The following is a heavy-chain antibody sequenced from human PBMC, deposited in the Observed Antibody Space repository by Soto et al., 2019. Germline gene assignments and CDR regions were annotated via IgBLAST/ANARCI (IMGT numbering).Heavy chain of an antibody. J-gene: IGHJ3*02. CDR2: VNNDGSGT. V-gene: IGHV3-74*01. D-gene: IGHD2-8*01. CDR3: TRGGFMHAFDM. CDR1: GFTFSNYW. Sequence: EVQVVESGGGLVQPGGSLRLSWAAAGFTFSNYWIHWVRQAPGKELVWVSRVNNDGSGTIYADSVKGRFTISRDNAKNTVYLDMNSLRAEATALYFCTRGGFMHAFDMWGQGTTVTVSS.